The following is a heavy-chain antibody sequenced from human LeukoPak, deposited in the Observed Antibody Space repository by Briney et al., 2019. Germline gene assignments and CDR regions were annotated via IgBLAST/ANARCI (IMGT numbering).Heavy chain of an antibody. J-gene: IGHJ4*02. CDR1: GFTFSDYY. CDR3: VRDQPIGYSNGYPFDY. Sequence: GGSLRLSXAASGFTFSDYYMSWIRQAPGKGLEWVSYISSSGSTIYYADSVKGRFTTSRDNAKNSLYLQMNSLRAEDTAVYYCVRDQPIGYSNGYPFDYWGQGTLVTVSS. CDR2: ISSSGSTI. V-gene: IGHV3-11*04. D-gene: IGHD5-18*01.